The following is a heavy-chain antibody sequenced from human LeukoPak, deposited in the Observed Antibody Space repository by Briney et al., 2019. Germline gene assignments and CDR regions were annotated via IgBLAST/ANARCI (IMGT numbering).Heavy chain of an antibody. Sequence: SGGSLGLSCVASGFIFGRYWMHWVRQAPGKGLVWVSRVNSDGSHTTYADSVKGRFTISRDNVKNTVYLQINSLRAEDTAVYYCARVAHDYVDSGPDYWGQGTPVTVSS. CDR3: ARVAHDYVDSGPDY. D-gene: IGHD4-17*01. J-gene: IGHJ4*02. CDR1: GFIFGRYW. V-gene: IGHV3-74*01. CDR2: VNSDGSHT.